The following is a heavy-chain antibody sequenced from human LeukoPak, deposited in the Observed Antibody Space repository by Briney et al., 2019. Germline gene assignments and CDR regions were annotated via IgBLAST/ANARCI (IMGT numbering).Heavy chain of an antibody. V-gene: IGHV4-59*01. J-gene: IGHJ5*02. D-gene: IGHD6-13*01. CDR1: GGSISSYY. Sequence: SEALSLTCTVSGGSISSYYWSWIRQPPGKGLEWIGYIYYSGSTNYNPSLKSRVTISVDTSKNQFSLKLSSVTAVDTAVYYCARGYSSSWYWFDPWGREPWSPSPQ. CDR2: IYYSGST. CDR3: ARGYSSSWYWFDP.